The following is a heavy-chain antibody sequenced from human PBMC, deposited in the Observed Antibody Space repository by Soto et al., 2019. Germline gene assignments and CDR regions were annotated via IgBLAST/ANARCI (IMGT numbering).Heavy chain of an antibody. CDR2: IWYDGSNK. J-gene: IGHJ6*03. V-gene: IGHV3-33*01. CDR1: GFTFSSYG. CDR3: ARDPIAAAVGDYYYYMDV. D-gene: IGHD6-13*01. Sequence: GGSLRLSCAASGFTFSSYGMHWVRQAPGKGLEWVAVIWYDGSNKYYADSVKGRFTISRDNSKNTLYLQMNSLRAEDTAVYYCARDPIAAAVGDYYYYMDVWGKGTTVTVSS.